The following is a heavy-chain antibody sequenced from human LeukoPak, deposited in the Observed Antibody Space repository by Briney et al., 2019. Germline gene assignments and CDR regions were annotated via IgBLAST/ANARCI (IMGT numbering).Heavy chain of an antibody. CDR1: GGSISSGGYY. CDR3: ARGRVDILTGYSTGGYYYYYMDV. Sequence: ASETLSLTCTVSGGSISSGGYYWSWIRQHPGKGLEWIGYIYYSGSTYYNPSLKSRVTISVDTSKNQFSLKLSSVTAADTAVYYCARGRVDILTGYSTGGYYYYYMDVWGQGTLVTVSS. J-gene: IGHJ6*03. V-gene: IGHV4-31*03. CDR2: IYYSGST. D-gene: IGHD3-9*01.